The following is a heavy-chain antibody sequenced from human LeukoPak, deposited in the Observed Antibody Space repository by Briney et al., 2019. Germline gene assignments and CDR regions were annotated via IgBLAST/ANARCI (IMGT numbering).Heavy chain of an antibody. V-gene: IGHV3-53*01. CDR1: GFTVSGLC. CDR3: ARGGVTMVRGDTDY. Sequence: GGSLRLSCAASGFTVSGLCMSWVRQAPGKGLEWVAFLYTGDNTYYADSVKGRFTISRDNSKNTLYLQMNSLRAEDTAVYYCARGGVTMVRGDTDYWGQGTLVTVSS. J-gene: IGHJ4*02. CDR2: LYTGDNT. D-gene: IGHD3-10*01.